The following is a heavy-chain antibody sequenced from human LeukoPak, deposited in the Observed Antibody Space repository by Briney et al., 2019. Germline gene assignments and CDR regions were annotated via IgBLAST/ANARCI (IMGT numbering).Heavy chain of an antibody. CDR2: ISYDGSNK. CDR1: GFTFSSYA. J-gene: IGHJ6*02. CDR3: ARGGDSLYYHYYSGMDV. V-gene: IGHV3-30-3*01. Sequence: GGSLRLSCAASGFTFSSYAMSWVRQAPGKGLEWVAVISYDGSNKYYADSVKGRFTISRDNSRNTLYLQMNSLRAEDTAVYYCARGGDSLYYHYYSGMDVWGQGTTVTVSS. D-gene: IGHD2-21*02.